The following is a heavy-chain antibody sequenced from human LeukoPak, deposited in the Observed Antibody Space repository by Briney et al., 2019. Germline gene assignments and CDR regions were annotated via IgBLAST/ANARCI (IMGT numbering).Heavy chain of an antibody. J-gene: IGHJ2*01. D-gene: IGHD3-3*01. CDR3: AKTAGEGDFWSGNYREDWYFDL. V-gene: IGHV3-30-3*02. CDR1: GFTFSSYA. CDR2: ISYDGSNK. Sequence: GGSLRLSCAASGFTFSSYAMHWVRQAPGKGLEWVAVISYDGSNKYYADSVKGRFTISRDNSKNTLYLQMNSLRAEDTAVYYCAKTAGEGDFWSGNYREDWYFDLWGRGTLVTVSS.